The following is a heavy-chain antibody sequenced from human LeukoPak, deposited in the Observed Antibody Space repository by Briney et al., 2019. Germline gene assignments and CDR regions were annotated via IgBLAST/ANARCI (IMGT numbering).Heavy chain of an antibody. J-gene: IGHJ5*02. CDR2: IQNSDT. V-gene: IGHV4-4*07. CDR3: ARRTDSGSYNWFGH. Sequence: PSETLSLTCTVSGGSISTYHWNWPRQPAGKGLEWIGRIQNSDTNYNPSLKSRVIISVDTSKKQFSLKLSSVTAADTAVYYCARRTDSGSYNWFGHWGQGTLVTVSS. D-gene: IGHD1-26*01. CDR1: GGSISTYH.